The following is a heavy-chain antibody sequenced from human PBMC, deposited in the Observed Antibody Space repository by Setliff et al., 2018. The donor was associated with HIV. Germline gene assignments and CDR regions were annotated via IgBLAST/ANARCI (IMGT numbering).Heavy chain of an antibody. V-gene: IGHV4-4*02. J-gene: IGHJ4*02. CDR1: GVSISSSNW. CDR2: INHSGST. CDR3: ARRSGWSEDY. D-gene: IGHD6-19*01. Sequence: SETLSLTCAVSGVSISSSNWWTWVRQPPGKGLEWIGEINHSGSTNYNPSLKSRVTISVDTSKNQFSLKLSSVTAADTAVYYCARRSGWSEDYWGQGRWSPSPQ.